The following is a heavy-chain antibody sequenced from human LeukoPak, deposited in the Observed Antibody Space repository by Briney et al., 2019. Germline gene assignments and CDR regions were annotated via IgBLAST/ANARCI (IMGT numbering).Heavy chain of an antibody. CDR1: GFTFSSYG. J-gene: IGHJ4*02. V-gene: IGHV3-23*01. CDR3: AKGQSMIVVVITPYFDY. Sequence: GGSLRLSCAASGFTFSSYGMSWVRQAPGKGLEWVSAISGSGGSTYYADSVKGRFTISRDNSKNTLYLQMNSLRAEDTAVYYCAKGQSMIVVVITPYFDYWGQGTLVTVSS. D-gene: IGHD3-22*01. CDR2: ISGSGGST.